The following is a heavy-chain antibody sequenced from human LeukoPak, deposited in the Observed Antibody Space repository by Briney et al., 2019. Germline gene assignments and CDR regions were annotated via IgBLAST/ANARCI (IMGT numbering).Heavy chain of an antibody. D-gene: IGHD3-10*01. CDR3: ARGGFGPSDALDI. CDR2: VSYDGSNK. CDR1: GFTFSSYV. Sequence: GGSLRLSCAASGFTFSSYVIHWVRQAPGKGLQWVAVVSYDGSNKYYADSVKGRFTISRDNSENKLFLQMNSLRAEDTAVYYCARGGFGPSDALDIWGQGTMVTVSS. J-gene: IGHJ3*02. V-gene: IGHV3-30*14.